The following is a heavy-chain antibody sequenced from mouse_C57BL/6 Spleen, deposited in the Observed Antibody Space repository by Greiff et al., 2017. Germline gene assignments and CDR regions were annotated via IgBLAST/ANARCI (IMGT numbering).Heavy chain of an antibody. CDR2: INPNYGTT. CDR1: GYSFTDYN. V-gene: IGHV1-39*01. D-gene: IGHD2-4*01. J-gene: IGHJ3*01. Sequence: VQLQQSGPELVTPGASVKISCKASGYSFTDYNLNWVKQNNGKILEWIGVINPNYGTTSYNQKFKGKATLTFEQSSSTVYMQLISLTSEDSAVYYCARKSNDYPRFGYWGQGTLGTVSA. CDR3: ARKSNDYPRFGY.